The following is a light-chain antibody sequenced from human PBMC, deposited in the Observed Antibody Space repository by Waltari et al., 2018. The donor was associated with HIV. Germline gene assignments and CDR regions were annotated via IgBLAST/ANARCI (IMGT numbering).Light chain of an antibody. J-gene: IGLJ3*02. CDR1: SSNIGAGYD. Sequence: QSVLTQPPSVSGAPGQRVTISCTGSSSNIGAGYDVHWYQQLPGTAPKLLIYGNSNRPSAVPDRFSGSKAGTSASLAITGLQAEDEADYYCQSYDSSLEFWVFGGGTKLTVL. V-gene: IGLV1-40*01. CDR2: GNS. CDR3: QSYDSSLEFWV.